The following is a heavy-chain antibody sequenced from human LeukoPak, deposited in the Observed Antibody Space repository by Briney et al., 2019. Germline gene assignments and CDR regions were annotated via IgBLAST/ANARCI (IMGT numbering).Heavy chain of an antibody. CDR1: GGSISSSTYY. D-gene: IGHD5-12*01. J-gene: IGHJ4*02. Sequence: SETLSLTCTVSGGSISSSTYYWGWIRQPPGKGLEWIGNLYYSGSTYYNPSLKSRVTISVDTSKNQFSLKLSSVTAADTAVYYCARQAISGYDPPPFDSWGQGTLVTVPS. CDR3: ARQAISGYDPPPFDS. V-gene: IGHV4-39*01. CDR2: LYYSGST.